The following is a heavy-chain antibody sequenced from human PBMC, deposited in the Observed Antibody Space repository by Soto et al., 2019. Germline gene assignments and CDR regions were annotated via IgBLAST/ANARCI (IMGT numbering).Heavy chain of an antibody. CDR2: IYDSGST. Sequence: QVQLQESGPGLVKPSETLSLTCTVSGGSFSTYYWNWIRQPPGKGLEWIGYIYDSGSTNYNSSAKSRVTISVDTSTNQFSLKLSSVTAADTAVYYCARDAYYYGSGSSYYYGMDVWGQGTTVTVSS. V-gene: IGHV4-59*01. CDR1: GGSFSTYY. D-gene: IGHD3-10*01. CDR3: ARDAYYYGSGSSYYYGMDV. J-gene: IGHJ6*02.